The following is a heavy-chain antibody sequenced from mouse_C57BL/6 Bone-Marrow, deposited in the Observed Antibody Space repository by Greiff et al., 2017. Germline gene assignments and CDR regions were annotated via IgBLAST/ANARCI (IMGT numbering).Heavy chain of an antibody. V-gene: IGHV1-50*01. CDR1: GYTFTSYW. Sequence: VQLQQPGAELVKPGASVKLSCKASGYTFTSYWMQWVKQRPGQGLEWIGEIDPSDSYTNYNQKFKGKATLTVDTSSSTAYIPLSSLTSEDSAVYYCARGEEDYESAMDYWGQGTSVTVSS. J-gene: IGHJ4*01. CDR2: IDPSDSYT. D-gene: IGHD1-1*01. CDR3: ARGEEDYESAMDY.